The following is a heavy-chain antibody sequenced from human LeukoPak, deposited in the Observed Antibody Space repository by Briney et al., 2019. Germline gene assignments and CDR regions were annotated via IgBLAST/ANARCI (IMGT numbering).Heavy chain of an antibody. CDR3: ARGRIAARPGGSKVRGYFDY. J-gene: IGHJ4*02. V-gene: IGHV4-34*01. D-gene: IGHD6-6*01. CDR2: INHSGST. Sequence: PSETLSLTCAVYGRSLRGYYRSWIRQPPGEGREWIGEINHSGSTNHNPSLKSRVTLSVDTSKNQFSLTLSSVTPADTAVYYCARGRIAARPGGSKVRGYFDYWGQGTLVTVSS. CDR1: GRSLRGYY.